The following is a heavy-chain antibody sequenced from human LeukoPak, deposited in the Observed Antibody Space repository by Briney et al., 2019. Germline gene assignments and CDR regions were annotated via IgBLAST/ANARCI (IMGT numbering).Heavy chain of an antibody. CDR1: GFTVSSNY. CDR3: ALLRHFDWSYGMDV. D-gene: IGHD3-9*01. Sequence: GGSLRLSCAASGFTVSSNYMSWVRQAPGKGLEWVSVIYSGGSTYYADSVKGRFTISRHNSKNTLYLQMNSLRAEDTAVYYCALLRHFDWSYGMDVWGQGTTVTVSS. V-gene: IGHV3-53*04. CDR2: IYSGGST. J-gene: IGHJ6*02.